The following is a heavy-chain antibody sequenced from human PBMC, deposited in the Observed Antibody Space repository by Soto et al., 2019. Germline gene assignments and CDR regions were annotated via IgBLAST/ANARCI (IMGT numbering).Heavy chain of an antibody. CDR2: ISAYNGNT. CDR1: GYTFSSYG. J-gene: IGHJ4*02. CDR3: ARDRGYYDSSGYYVDY. Sequence: VKVSCRASGYTFSSYGISCERQAPGQGLEWMGWISAYNGNTNYAQKLQGRVTMTTDTSTSTAYMELRSLRSDDTAVYYCARDRGYYDSSGYYVDYWGQGTLVTVSS. D-gene: IGHD3-22*01. V-gene: IGHV1-18*04.